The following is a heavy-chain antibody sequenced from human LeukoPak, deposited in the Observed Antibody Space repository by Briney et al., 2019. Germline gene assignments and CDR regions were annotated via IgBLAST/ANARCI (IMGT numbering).Heavy chain of an antibody. D-gene: IGHD1-14*01. CDR2: ISYSGST. Sequence: SETLSLTCTVSGGSINSYYWSWIRQPPGKGLEWIGYISYSGSTNYNPSLKSRVTISVDTSKNQFSLKLSSVTAADTAVYYCARGQNPTGPHVWGQGTTVTVSS. CDR1: GGSINSYY. V-gene: IGHV4-59*01. J-gene: IGHJ6*02. CDR3: ARGQNPTGPHV.